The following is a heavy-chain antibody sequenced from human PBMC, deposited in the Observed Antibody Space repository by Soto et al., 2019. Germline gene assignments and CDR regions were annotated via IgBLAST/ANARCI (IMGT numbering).Heavy chain of an antibody. CDR2: TYYRSKWYN. Sequence: SQTLSLTCTIPGASVSSNSAAWHWIRQSPSRGLEWLGRTYYRSKWYNDYAVSVKSRITINPDTSKNQFSLQLNSVTPEDTAMYYCARDRSSSRAWYYYGMDVWGQGTTVTVSS. J-gene: IGHJ6*02. V-gene: IGHV6-1*01. CDR1: GASVSSNSAA. D-gene: IGHD6-13*01. CDR3: ARDRSSSRAWYYYGMDV.